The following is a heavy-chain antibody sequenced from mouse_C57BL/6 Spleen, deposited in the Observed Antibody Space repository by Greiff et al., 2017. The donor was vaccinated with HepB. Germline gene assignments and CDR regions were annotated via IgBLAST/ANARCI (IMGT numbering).Heavy chain of an antibody. V-gene: IGHV1-69*01. D-gene: IGHD1-1*01. CDR1: GYTFTSYW. J-gene: IGHJ2*01. CDR3: ARYYYAISLDG. CDR2: IDPSDSYT. Sequence: QVQLQQPGAELVMPGASVKLSCKASGYTFTSYWMHWVKQRPGQGLEWIGEIDPSDSYTNYNQKFKGKSTLTVDKSSSTAYMQLSSLTSADSAVYYCARYYYAISLDGWGKGTTL.